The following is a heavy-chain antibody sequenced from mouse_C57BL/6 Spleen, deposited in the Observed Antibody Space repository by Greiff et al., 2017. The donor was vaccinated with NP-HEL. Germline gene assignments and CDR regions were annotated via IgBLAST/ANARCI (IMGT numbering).Heavy chain of an antibody. CDR1: GFTFSSYA. CDR2: ISDGCSYT. V-gene: IGHV5-4*01. J-gene: IGHJ2*01. D-gene: IGHD2-13*01. Sequence: EVKLMESGGGLVKPGGSLKLSCAASGFTFSSYAMSWVRQTPEKRLEWVATISDGCSYTYYPDNVKGRFTISRDNAKNSLYLQMSHRTSEETAMYYCARDVTGRYFDYWGQGTTLTVSS. CDR3: ARDVTGRYFDY.